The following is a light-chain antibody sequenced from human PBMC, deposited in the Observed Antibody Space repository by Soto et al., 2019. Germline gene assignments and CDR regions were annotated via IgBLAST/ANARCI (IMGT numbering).Light chain of an antibody. J-gene: IGKJ1*01. CDR1: QSISSY. V-gene: IGKV1-5*01. CDR2: DAS. Sequence: DIQMTQSPSSLSASVGDRVTITCRASQSISSYLNWYQQKPGKAPKLLIYDASSLESGVPSRFSGSGSGTEFTLTISSLQPDDVATYYCLQYNSYRAFGQGTKVDVK. CDR3: LQYNSYRA.